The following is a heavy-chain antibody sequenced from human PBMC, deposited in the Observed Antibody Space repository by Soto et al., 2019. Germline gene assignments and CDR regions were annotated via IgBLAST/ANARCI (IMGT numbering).Heavy chain of an antibody. J-gene: IGHJ4*02. D-gene: IGHD3-10*01. Sequence: QVQLVQSGAEVKKPGSSVKVSCKASGGTVSSYAISWVRQAPGQVLEWMGGIIPIFGTANYAQKFQGRVTITADESTSTAYMELSSLRSEDTAVYYCARGGALLGASYYFDYWGQGTLVTVSS. CDR2: IIPIFGTA. CDR1: GGTVSSYA. CDR3: ARGGALLGASYYFDY. V-gene: IGHV1-69*01.